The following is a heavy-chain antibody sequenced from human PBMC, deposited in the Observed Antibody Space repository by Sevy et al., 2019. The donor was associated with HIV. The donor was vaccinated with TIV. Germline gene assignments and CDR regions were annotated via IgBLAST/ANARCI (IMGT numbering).Heavy chain of an antibody. J-gene: IGHJ6*03. CDR3: ARDPRYSGSFWTGWVDYYYYYMDV. Sequence: ASVKVSCKASGYTFTGYYMHWVRQAPGQGLEWMGWINPNSGGTNYAQKFQGRVTMTRDTSISTAYMELSRLRSDDTAVYYCARDPRYSGSFWTGWVDYYYYYMDVWGKGTTVTVSS. CDR1: GYTFTGYY. D-gene: IGHD1-26*01. V-gene: IGHV1-2*02. CDR2: INPNSGGT.